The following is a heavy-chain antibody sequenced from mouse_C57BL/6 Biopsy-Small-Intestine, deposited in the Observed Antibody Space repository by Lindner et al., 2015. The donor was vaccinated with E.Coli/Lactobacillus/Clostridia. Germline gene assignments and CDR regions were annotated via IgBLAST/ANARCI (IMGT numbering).Heavy chain of an antibody. CDR1: GFNIKDYY. Sequence: VQLQESGAELVKPGASVKLSCTASGFNIKDYYMHWVKQRTEQGLEWIGRIDPEDGETKYAPKFQGKATITADTSSNTAYLQLSSLTSEDTAVYYCGRWIITTVVASDYYAMDYWGQGTSVTVSS. D-gene: IGHD1-1*01. CDR2: IDPEDGET. CDR3: GRWIITTVVASDYYAMDY. V-gene: IGHV14-2*01. J-gene: IGHJ4*01.